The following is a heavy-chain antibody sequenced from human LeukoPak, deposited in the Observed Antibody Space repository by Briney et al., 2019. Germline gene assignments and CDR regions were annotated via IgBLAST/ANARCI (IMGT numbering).Heavy chain of an antibody. CDR3: ARLFCANGECFRPLDY. Sequence: ASVKVSCKASGYTFTSYGIGWVRQAPGQGLDWMGWINPYNGNTNYAQKLQGRVTMTTDASTSTAYLELRSLRSGDTAVYYCARLFCANGECFRPLDYWGHGTLVTVSS. CDR2: INPYNGNT. D-gene: IGHD2-8*01. J-gene: IGHJ4*01. V-gene: IGHV1-18*01. CDR1: GYTFTSYG.